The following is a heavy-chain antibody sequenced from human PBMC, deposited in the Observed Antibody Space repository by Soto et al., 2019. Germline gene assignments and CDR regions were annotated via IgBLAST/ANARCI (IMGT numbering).Heavy chain of an antibody. CDR3: ARPGRAAHGTKLDY. V-gene: IGHV4-34*01. J-gene: IGHJ4*02. Sequence: SETLSLTCAVYGGSFSGYYWSWIRQPPGKGLEWIGEINHSGSTNYNPSLKSRVTISVDTSKNQFSLKLSSVTAADTAVYYCARPGRAAHGTKLDYWGQGTRFTVS. CDR1: GGSFSGYY. CDR2: INHSGST. D-gene: IGHD6-6*01.